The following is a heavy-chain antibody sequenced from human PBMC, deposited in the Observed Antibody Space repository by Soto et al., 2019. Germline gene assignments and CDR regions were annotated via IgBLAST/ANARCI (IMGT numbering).Heavy chain of an antibody. V-gene: IGHV4-59*08. CDR2: IYYSGST. J-gene: IGHJ4*02. CDR3: VRFWPPHYSDALTDYTDAFDY. Sequence: PSETLSLTCTVSGGSISSYYWSWIRQPPGKGLEWIGSIYYSGSTYYNPSLKSRVIISVDTSKSQFSLKLSSVTAADTAVYYCVRFWPPHYSDALTDYTDAFDYWGQGTLVTVSS. CDR1: GGSISSYY. D-gene: IGHD3-9*01.